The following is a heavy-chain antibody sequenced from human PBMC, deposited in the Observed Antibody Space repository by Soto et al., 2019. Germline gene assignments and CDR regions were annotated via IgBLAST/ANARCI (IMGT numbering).Heavy chain of an antibody. CDR3: GREKEDEGSSSLRVYYGVDV. CDR1: GFTLSNYR. Sequence: EVQLVESGGGPVKSGQSLRLSCVASGFTLSNYRMTWVRQGPGKGLEWVSSINSRADYTHYTESVKGRFTISRDNAKNSVYLHMNSLRAEDAAVYYCGREKEDEGSSSLRVYYGVDVLGQGTTVSVSS. D-gene: IGHD6-6*01. J-gene: IGHJ6*02. V-gene: IGHV3-21*06. CDR2: INSRADYT.